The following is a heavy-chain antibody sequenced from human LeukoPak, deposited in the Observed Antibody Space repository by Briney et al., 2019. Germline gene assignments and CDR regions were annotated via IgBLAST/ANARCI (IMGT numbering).Heavy chain of an antibody. D-gene: IGHD1-26*01. Sequence: GGSLRLSCAASGFTFSDYYMSWIRQAPGKGLEWVSYISSSSSYTNYADSVKGRSTVSRDNAKNSLYLQMNSLRAEDTAVYFCARDRGGGSYQSAFGYWGQGTLVTVSS. CDR3: ARDRGGGSYQSAFGY. J-gene: IGHJ4*02. V-gene: IGHV3-11*06. CDR1: GFTFSDYY. CDR2: ISSSSSYT.